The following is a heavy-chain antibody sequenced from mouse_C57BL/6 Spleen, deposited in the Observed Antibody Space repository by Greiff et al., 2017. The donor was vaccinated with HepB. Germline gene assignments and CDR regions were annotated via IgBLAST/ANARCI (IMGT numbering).Heavy chain of an antibody. CDR2: IDPSDSYT. CDR3: ASLAVVARNFDY. J-gene: IGHJ2*01. Sequence: QVQLQQPGAELVKPGASVKLSCKASGYTFTSYWMQWVKQRPGQGLEWIGEIDPSDSYTNYNQKFKGKATLTVDTSSSTAYMQLSSLTSEDSAVYYCASLAVVARNFDYWGQGTTLTVSS. CDR1: GYTFTSYW. V-gene: IGHV1-50*01. D-gene: IGHD1-1*01.